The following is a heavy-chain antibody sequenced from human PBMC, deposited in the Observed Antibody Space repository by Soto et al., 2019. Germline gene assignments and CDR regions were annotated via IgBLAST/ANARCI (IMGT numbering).Heavy chain of an antibody. CDR3: ARAGWYIDL. CDR1: GGSIRSGDYY. V-gene: IGHV4-30-4*01. CDR2: IYYSGST. J-gene: IGHJ2*01. Sequence: QVPLQESGPGLVKPSQTLSLTCIVSGGSIRSGDYYWSWIGQPPGKCLEWIVYIYYSGSTNYNPSLKSRLTRSVDTSKNQFSLKLNSVTAADTAVYYCARAGWYIDLWGRGTLVTVSS.